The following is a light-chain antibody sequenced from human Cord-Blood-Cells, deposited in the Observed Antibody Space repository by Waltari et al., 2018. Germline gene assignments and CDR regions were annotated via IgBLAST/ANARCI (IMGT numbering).Light chain of an antibody. CDR2: WAS. V-gene: IGKV4-1*01. CDR1: QRVLYSSNNKNY. Sequence: DIVMTQSADSLAVSLGGWANINSKSSQRVLYSSNNKNYLAWYQQKPGQPPKLLIYWASTRESGVPDRFSGSGSVTDFTLTISSLQAEDVAVYYCQQYYSTPLLTFGGGTKVEIK. CDR3: QQYYSTPLLT. J-gene: IGKJ4*01.